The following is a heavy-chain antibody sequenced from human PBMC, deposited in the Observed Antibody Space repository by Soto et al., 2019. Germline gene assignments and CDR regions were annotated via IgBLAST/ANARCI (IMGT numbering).Heavy chain of an antibody. CDR1: GGPISNYF. CDR3: VRGGAAVTRTYYYYYGMDV. J-gene: IGHJ6*02. D-gene: IGHD6-13*01. CDR2: IYDIKST. V-gene: IGHV4-59*12. Sequence: SETLSLTCTVSGGPISNYFWSWIRQPPGKGLEWIGYIYDIKSTNYNPSLKSRVTISVDTSKNQFSLKLSSVTAADTAVYYCVRGGAAVTRTYYYYYGMDVWGQGTTVTVSS.